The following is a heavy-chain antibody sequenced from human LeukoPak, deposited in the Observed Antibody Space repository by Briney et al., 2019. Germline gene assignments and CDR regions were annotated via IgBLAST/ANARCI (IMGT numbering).Heavy chain of an antibody. V-gene: IGHV1-8*02. CDR2: MNPNSGNT. CDR1: GGTFSSSA. D-gene: IGHD3-3*01. J-gene: IGHJ4*02. CDR3: ARTTYDFWSGYYDFDY. Sequence: GASVKVSCKASGGTFSSSAISWVRQATGQGLEWMGWMNPNSGNTGYAQKFQGRVTMTRNTSISTAYMELSSLRSEDTAVYYCARTTYDFWSGYYDFDYWGQGTLVTVSS.